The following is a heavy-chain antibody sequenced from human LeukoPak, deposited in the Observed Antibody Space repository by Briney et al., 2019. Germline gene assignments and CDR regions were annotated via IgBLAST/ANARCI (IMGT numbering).Heavy chain of an antibody. Sequence: GGSLRLSCAASGFTFSSYSMNWVRQAPGQGLEWVSSISSNSTYIYYADSVKGRFTISRDNAKNSLYLQMNSLRAEDTAVYYCARYGVSTYYFDYWGQGTLVTVSS. CDR1: GFTFSSYS. V-gene: IGHV3-21*01. CDR2: ISSNSTYI. J-gene: IGHJ4*02. D-gene: IGHD2-2*01. CDR3: ARYGVSTYYFDY.